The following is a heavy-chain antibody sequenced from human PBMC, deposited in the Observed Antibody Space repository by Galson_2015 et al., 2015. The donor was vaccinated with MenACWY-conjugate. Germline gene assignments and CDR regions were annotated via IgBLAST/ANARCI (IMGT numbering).Heavy chain of an antibody. J-gene: IGHJ6*03. CDR3: TTPKPDSWGGLFFRFYMDV. Sequence: SLRLSCAGSAFTFSNAYMSWVRQAPGKGLEWVGRIKSHTDGGKIDYAAPVKGRFTISRDDSNNTLYLQMNSLKIEDTAYYYCTTPKPDSWGGLFFRFYMDVWGKGTTVTVSS. CDR2: IKSHTDGGKI. CDR1: AFTFSNAY. D-gene: IGHD2-21*01. V-gene: IGHV3-15*01.